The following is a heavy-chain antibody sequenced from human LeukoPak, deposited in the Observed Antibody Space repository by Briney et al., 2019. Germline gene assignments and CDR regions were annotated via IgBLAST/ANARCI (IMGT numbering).Heavy chain of an antibody. D-gene: IGHD3-10*01. CDR2: MNPNSGKT. CDR1: GYTFTSYD. J-gene: IGHJ4*02. CDR3: ARGGGFSFGAQSYYQLSY. V-gene: IGHV1-8*01. Sequence: ASVKVSCKASGYTFTSYDIHWVRQDAGRGLEYLGWMNPNSGKTGYTQRFQGKFSMTRDTSISTAYLEVSSLTSEDTAVYYCARGGGFSFGAQSYYQLSYWGQGSLVTVSS.